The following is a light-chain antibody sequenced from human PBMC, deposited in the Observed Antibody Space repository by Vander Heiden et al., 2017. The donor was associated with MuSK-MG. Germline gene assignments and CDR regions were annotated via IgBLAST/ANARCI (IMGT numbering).Light chain of an antibody. CDR2: MDS. CDR1: SPHTGGGV. V-gene: IGLV1-47*01. CDR3: AAWDASLPGPV. Sequence: QSVRTQPPSSSGTPGLGVTIPCSGSSPHTGGGVVLWYQQLPETAPKLLVYMDSQRPSVVPDRFSGSKCGTSASLAISGLRSDDAAEYFCAAWDASLPGPVFGGGTKLTVL. J-gene: IGLJ3*02.